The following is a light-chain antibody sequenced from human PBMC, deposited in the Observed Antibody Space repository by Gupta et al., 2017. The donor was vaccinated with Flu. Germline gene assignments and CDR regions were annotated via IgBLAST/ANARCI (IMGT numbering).Light chain of an antibody. CDR3: HQDGTSPYT. CDR2: SSS. J-gene: IGKJ2*01. Sequence: GTLSLSPGEAATLSCRASQSVKNSFLAWYQQKPGQAPRLLIYSSSTRAPGIPDRFRGSGSGTDFTLTISRLEPEDFAVYYCHQDGTSPYTFGQGTKLEIK. CDR1: QSVKNSF. V-gene: IGKV3-20*01.